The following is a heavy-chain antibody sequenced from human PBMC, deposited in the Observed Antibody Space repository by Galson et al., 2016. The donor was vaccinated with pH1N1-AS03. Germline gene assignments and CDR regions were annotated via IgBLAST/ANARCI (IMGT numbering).Heavy chain of an antibody. D-gene: IGHD3/OR15-3a*01. J-gene: IGHJ3*01. Sequence: SLRLSCAASGFTFSNFGMHWVRQSPGKGLEWVAVIWYDGSKEEYADSVKGRFTISRDNSKNTLFLQMKSLGVEDTAVYYCARPAHDFGRPYHMDVWGQGTVVAVSS. V-gene: IGHV3-33*08. CDR1: GFTFSNFG. CDR2: IWYDGSKE. CDR3: ARPAHDFGRPYHMDV.